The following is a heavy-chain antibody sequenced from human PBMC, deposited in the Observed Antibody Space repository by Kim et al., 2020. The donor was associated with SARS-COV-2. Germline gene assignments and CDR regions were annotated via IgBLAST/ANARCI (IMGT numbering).Heavy chain of an antibody. V-gene: IGHV3-48*03. Sequence: GGSLRLSCAASGFTFSSYEMNWVRQAPGKGLEWVSYISSSGSTIYYADSVKGRFTISRDNAKNSLYLQMNSLRAEDTAVYYCARTLSQYQLLFTIENWFDPWGQGTLVTVSS. CDR1: GFTFSSYE. CDR3: ARTLSQYQLLFTIENWFDP. D-gene: IGHD2-2*01. CDR2: ISSSGSTI. J-gene: IGHJ5*02.